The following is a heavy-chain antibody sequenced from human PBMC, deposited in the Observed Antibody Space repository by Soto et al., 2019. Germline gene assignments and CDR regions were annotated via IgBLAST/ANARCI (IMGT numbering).Heavy chain of an antibody. CDR1: GFTFSSYW. Sequence: PGGALRLSGSASGFTFSSYWMSWVRQAPGKGLEWVANIKQDGSEKYYVDSVKGRFTISRDNAKNSLYLQMNSLRAEDTAVYYCARATLRFLEWPVGDAFDIWGQGTMVTVSS. D-gene: IGHD3-3*01. J-gene: IGHJ3*02. V-gene: IGHV3-7*03. CDR3: ARATLRFLEWPVGDAFDI. CDR2: IKQDGSEK.